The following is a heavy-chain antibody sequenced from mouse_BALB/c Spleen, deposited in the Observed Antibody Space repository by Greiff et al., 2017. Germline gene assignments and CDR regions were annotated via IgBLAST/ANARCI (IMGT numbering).Heavy chain of an antibody. Sequence: QVQLQQSGPGLVQPSQSLSITCTVSGFSLTSYGVHWVRQSPGKGLEWLGVIWNGGSTDYNAAFISRLSISKDNSKSQVFFKMNSLQANDTAIYYCARNPYYGSSYAMDYWGQGTSVTVSS. V-gene: IGHV2-2*02. D-gene: IGHD1-1*01. J-gene: IGHJ4*01. CDR2: IWNGGST. CDR1: GFSLTSYG. CDR3: ARNPYYGSSYAMDY.